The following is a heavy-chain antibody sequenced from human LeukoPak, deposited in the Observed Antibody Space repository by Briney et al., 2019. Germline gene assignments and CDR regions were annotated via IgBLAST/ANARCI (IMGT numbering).Heavy chain of an antibody. CDR2: INVGNGNT. J-gene: IGHJ4*02. Sequence: ASVKVSCKASGGTFSSYAISWVRQAPGQGLEWMGWINVGNGNTKYSQKFLGRVTITSDTSASTAYMELSSLRSEDTAVYYCARDTEVVVITGFDYWGQGTLVTVSS. CDR3: ARDTEVVVITGFDY. D-gene: IGHD3-22*01. CDR1: GGTFSSYA. V-gene: IGHV1-3*01.